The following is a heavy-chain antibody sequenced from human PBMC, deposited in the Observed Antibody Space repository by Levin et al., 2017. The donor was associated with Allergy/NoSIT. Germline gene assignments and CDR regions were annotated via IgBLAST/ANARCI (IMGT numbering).Heavy chain of an antibody. V-gene: IGHV4-59*08. Sequence: SETLSLTCTVSGDSISNYYWSWLRQPPGKGLEWIAFFFYTGNTNYNPSLKSRVTISVDTSKNQFSLKRTSVTAADTAVYYCARLGDTVWGNYREKYYFDYWGQGTLVTVSS. D-gene: IGHD3-16*02. J-gene: IGHJ4*02. CDR1: GDSISNYY. CDR3: ARLGDTVWGNYREKYYFDY. CDR2: FFYTGNT.